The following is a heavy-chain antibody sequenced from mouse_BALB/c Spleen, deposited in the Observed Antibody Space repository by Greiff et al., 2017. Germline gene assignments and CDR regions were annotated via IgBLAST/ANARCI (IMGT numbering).Heavy chain of an antibody. CDR1: GYTFTDYN. V-gene: IGHV1S29*02. CDR2: IYPYNGGT. CDR3: ARGSYWYFDV. Sequence: EVQLQESGPELVKPGASVKISCKASGYTFTDYNMHWVKQSHGKSLEWIGYIYPYNGGTGYNQKFKSKATLTVDNSSSTAYMELRSLTSEDSAVYCCARGSYWYFDVWGAGTTVTVSS. J-gene: IGHJ1*01.